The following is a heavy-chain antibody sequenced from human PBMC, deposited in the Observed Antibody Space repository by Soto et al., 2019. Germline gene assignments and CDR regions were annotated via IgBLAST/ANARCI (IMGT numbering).Heavy chain of an antibody. CDR1: GFTFSSYA. CDR3: ARDSFQYDYKNCSSTSCYRYYYYYGMDV. V-gene: IGHV3-30-3*01. J-gene: IGHJ6*02. D-gene: IGHD2-2*01. CDR2: ISYDGSNK. Sequence: GGSLRLSCAASGFTFSSYAMHWVRQAPGKGLEWVAVISYDGSNKYYADSVKGRFTISRDNSKNTLYLQMNSLRAEDTAVYYCARDSFQYDYKNCSSTSCYRYYYYYGMDVWGQGTTVTVSS.